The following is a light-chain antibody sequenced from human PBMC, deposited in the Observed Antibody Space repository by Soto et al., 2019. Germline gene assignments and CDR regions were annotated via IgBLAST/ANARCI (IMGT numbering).Light chain of an antibody. CDR3: CSYAGSSTYV. V-gene: IGLV2-23*01. Sequence: SVLAQPRSVSGSPGQSVTISCSGTSSDVENYNLVSWYQQHPGKAPKLMIHEGNKRPSGISNRFSGSKSGNTASLTIYGLQAEDEADYYCCSYAGSSTYVFGTGTKVTVL. CDR1: SSDVENYNL. J-gene: IGLJ1*01. CDR2: EGN.